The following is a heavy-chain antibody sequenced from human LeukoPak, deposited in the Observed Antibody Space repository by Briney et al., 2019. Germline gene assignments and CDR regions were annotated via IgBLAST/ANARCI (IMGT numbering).Heavy chain of an antibody. CDR1: GFTFDDYA. Sequence: GRSLRLSCAASGFTFDDYAMHWVRQAPGEGLEWVSGIGWNSGSIGYADSVKGRFTISRDNAKNSLYLQMNSLRAEDMALYYCARAKDYYGSGSDFDYWGQGTLVTVSS. D-gene: IGHD3-10*01. J-gene: IGHJ4*02. CDR2: IGWNSGSI. CDR3: ARAKDYYGSGSDFDY. V-gene: IGHV3-9*03.